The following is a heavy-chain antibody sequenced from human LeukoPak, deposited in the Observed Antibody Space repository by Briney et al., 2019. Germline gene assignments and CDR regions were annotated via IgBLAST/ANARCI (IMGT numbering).Heavy chain of an antibody. J-gene: IGHJ6*02. V-gene: IGHV4-61*01. D-gene: IGHD2-2*01. Sequence: SETLSLTCTVSGGSVSSGSYYWSRIRQPPGKGLEWIGYIYYSGSTNYNPSLKSRVTISVDTSKNQFSLKLSSVTAADTAVYYCARDQGIKYCSSTSCILYGMDVWGQGTTVTVSS. CDR2: IYYSGST. CDR3: ARDQGIKYCSSTSCILYGMDV. CDR1: GGSVSSGSYY.